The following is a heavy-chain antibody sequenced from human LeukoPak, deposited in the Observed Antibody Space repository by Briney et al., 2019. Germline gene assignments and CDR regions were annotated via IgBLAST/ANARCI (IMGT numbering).Heavy chain of an antibody. CDR1: GFTFNSYA. V-gene: IGHV3-23*01. Sequence: PGGSLRLSCAASGFTFNSYAMSWVRQAPGKGLEWVSAISGSGGSTYYADSVKGRFTISRDNSKNTLYLQMNSLRAEDTAVYYCAKSAGIVVVTAIHYWGQGTLVTVSS. D-gene: IGHD2-21*02. J-gene: IGHJ4*02. CDR2: ISGSGGST. CDR3: AKSAGIVVVTAIHY.